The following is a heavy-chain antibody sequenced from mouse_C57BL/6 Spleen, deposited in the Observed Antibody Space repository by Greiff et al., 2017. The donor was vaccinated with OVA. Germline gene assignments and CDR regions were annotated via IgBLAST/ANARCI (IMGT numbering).Heavy chain of an antibody. J-gene: IGHJ3*01. V-gene: IGHV5-4*01. CDR1: GFTFSSYA. CDR2: ISDGGSYT. CDR3: ARASLGRWCAY. D-gene: IGHD4-1*01. Sequence: EVQRVESGGGLVKPGGSLKLSCAASGFTFSSYAMSWVRQTPEKRLEWVATISDGGSYTYYPDNVKGRFTISRDNAKNNLYLQMSHLKSEDTAMYYCARASLGRWCAYWGQGTLVTVSA.